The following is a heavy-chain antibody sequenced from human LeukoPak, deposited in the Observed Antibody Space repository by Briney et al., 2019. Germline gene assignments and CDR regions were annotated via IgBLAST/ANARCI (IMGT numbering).Heavy chain of an antibody. CDR1: GDSISSSSYY. D-gene: IGHD2-8*02. CDR3: ARHGGVGVIPDFDY. J-gene: IGHJ4*02. Sequence: SETLSLICTVSGDSISSSSYYWGWIRQPPGKGLEWIGSIYYSGSTYYNPSLKSRVTMSVDTSKNQFSLKLSSVTAADTAVYYCARHGGVGVIPDFDYWGPGTLVTVSS. CDR2: IYYSGST. V-gene: IGHV4-39*01.